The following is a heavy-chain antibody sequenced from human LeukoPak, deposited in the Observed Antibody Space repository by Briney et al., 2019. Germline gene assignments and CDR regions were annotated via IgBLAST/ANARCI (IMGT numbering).Heavy chain of an antibody. J-gene: IGHJ5*02. V-gene: IGHV5-51*01. D-gene: IGHD2-2*02. CDR2: IYPGDSDT. CDR1: GYSFTSYW. Sequence: GESLKISCKGSGYSFTSYWIGWVRQMPGKGLEWMGIIYPGDSDTRYSPSFQGQVTISADKSISTAYLQWSSLKASDTAMYYCARHTYDCSSTSCYSFDPWGQGTLVTVSS. CDR3: ARHTYDCSSTSCYSFDP.